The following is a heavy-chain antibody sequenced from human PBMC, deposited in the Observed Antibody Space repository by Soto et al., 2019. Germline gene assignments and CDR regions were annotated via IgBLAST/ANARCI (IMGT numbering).Heavy chain of an antibody. CDR3: ARSQRGSTVTTRDF. D-gene: IGHD4-4*01. CDR1: GFTFSDYG. CDR2: IWYDGSNK. J-gene: IGHJ4*02. Sequence: QVQLVESGGGVVPPGWSLRLSCAASGFTFSDYGMHWVRQAPGKGLEWLAVIWYDGSNKYYADSVKGRFTVSRENSRKTMYLQMNGLRAEDTAVYYCARSQRGSTVTTRDFWGQGTLVTVSS. V-gene: IGHV3-33*01.